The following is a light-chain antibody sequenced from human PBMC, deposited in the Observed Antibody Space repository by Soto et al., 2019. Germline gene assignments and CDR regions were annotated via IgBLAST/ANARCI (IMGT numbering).Light chain of an antibody. CDR3: QQGYRTPRT. CDR1: QSISSY. CDR2: AAS. J-gene: IGKJ1*01. V-gene: IGKV1-39*01. Sequence: DIQMTQSPSSLSASVGDRVTITCRASQSISSYLNWYQQKPGKAPKLLIYAASSLQSGVPSRFSGSGSGTEFTFTISSLQPEDFATYYCQQGYRTPRTFGQGTKVEIK.